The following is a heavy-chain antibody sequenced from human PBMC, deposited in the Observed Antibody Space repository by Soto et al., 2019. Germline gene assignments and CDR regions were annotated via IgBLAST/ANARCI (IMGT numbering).Heavy chain of an antibody. CDR3: ARDSGIIPATDNY. J-gene: IGHJ4*02. V-gene: IGHV1-18*04. CDR2: ISPYNGNT. Sequence: QVQMVQSGAEMKKPGASVKVSCKTSGCNFRSFGISWVRQAPGQGLEWMGWISPYNGNTDYAEKIQDRVTLSIDTSASTADMELRNLISDDTAVYYCARDSGIIPATDNYWGQGTLITVSS. CDR1: GCNFRSFG. D-gene: IGHD1-20*01.